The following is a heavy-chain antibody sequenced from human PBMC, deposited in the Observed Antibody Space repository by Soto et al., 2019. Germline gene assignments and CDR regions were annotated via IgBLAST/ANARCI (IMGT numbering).Heavy chain of an antibody. CDR2: ISGSGGST. CDR3: AKDPHYYDRSAITLVGGAFDI. V-gene: IGHV3-23*01. CDR1: GFTFSSYA. D-gene: IGHD3-22*01. J-gene: IGHJ3*02. Sequence: EVQLLESGGGLVQPGGSLRLSCAASGFTFSSYAMSWVRQAPGKGLEWVSAISGSGGSTYYADSVKGRFTISRDNSKNTLYLQMNSLRAEDTAVYYCAKDPHYYDRSAITLVGGAFDIWGQGTMVTVSS.